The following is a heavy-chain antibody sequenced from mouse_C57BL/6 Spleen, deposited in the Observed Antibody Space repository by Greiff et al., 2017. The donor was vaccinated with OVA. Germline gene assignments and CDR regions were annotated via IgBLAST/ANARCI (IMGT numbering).Heavy chain of an antibody. J-gene: IGHJ2*01. V-gene: IGHV1-54*01. Sequence: QVQLLQSGAELVRPGTSVTVSCKASGYAFTNYLIEWVKQRPGQGLEWIGVINPGSGGTNYNEKFKGKATLTADKSSSTAYMQLSSLTSEDSAVYFCARRVLYFDYWGQGTTLTVSS. CDR1: GYAFTNYL. CDR3: ARRVLYFDY. D-gene: IGHD2-14*01. CDR2: INPGSGGT.